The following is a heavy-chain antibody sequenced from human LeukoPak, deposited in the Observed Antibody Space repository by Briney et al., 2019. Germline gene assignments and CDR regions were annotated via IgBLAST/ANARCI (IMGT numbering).Heavy chain of an antibody. Sequence: GGSLRLSCAASGFTFSSYAMNWVRQAPGKGLEWVSTISGSGDNTYYADSVKGWFTISRDNSKNTLYLQMNSLRAGDTAIYYCAKAPQLGWLRVDYWGQGTLVTVSS. CDR1: GFTFSSYA. J-gene: IGHJ4*02. CDR2: ISGSGDNT. V-gene: IGHV3-23*01. CDR3: AKAPQLGWLRVDY. D-gene: IGHD5-12*01.